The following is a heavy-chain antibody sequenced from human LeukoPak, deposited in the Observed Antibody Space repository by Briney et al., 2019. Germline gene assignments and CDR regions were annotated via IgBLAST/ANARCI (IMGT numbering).Heavy chain of an antibody. CDR1: GYTFTGYY. J-gene: IGHJ6*03. D-gene: IGHD2-21*02. V-gene: IGHV1-2*02. Sequence: VASVKVSCKASGYTFTGYYMHWVRQAPGQGLEWMGWINPNSGGTNYAQKFQGRVTMTRDTSISTAYMELSSLTSDDTAVYYCARAMTSTSMGYYYCYYMDVWGKGTTVTVSS. CDR3: ARAMTSTSMGYYYCYYMDV. CDR2: INPNSGGT.